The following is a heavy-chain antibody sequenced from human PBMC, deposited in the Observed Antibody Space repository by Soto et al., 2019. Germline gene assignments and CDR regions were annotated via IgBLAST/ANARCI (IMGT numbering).Heavy chain of an antibody. CDR3: ARAFGRNWFDP. CDR1: GGSISSGGYS. D-gene: IGHD3-10*01. V-gene: IGHV4-30-2*01. J-gene: IGHJ5*02. CDR2: IYHSGST. Sequence: SETLSLTCAVSGGSISSGGYSWSWIRQPPGKSLEWIGYIYHSGSTYYNPSLKSRVTISVDRSKNQFSLKLSSVTAADTAVYYCARAFGRNWFDPWGQGTLVTVSS.